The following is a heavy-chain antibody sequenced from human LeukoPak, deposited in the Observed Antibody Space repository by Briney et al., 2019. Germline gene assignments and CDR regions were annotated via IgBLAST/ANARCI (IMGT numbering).Heavy chain of an antibody. CDR2: IYTSGST. CDR1: GGSISSSSYY. D-gene: IGHD3-10*01. V-gene: IGHV4-61*02. CDR3: ARVRVREYDAFDI. Sequence: PSETLSLTCTVSGGSISSSSYYWSWIRQPAGKGLEWIGRIYTSGSTNYNPSLKSRVTISVDTSKNQFSLKLSSVTAADTAVYYCARVRVREYDAFDIWGQGTMVTVSS. J-gene: IGHJ3*02.